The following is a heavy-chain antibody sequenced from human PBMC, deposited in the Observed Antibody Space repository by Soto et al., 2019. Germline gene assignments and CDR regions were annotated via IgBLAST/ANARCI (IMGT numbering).Heavy chain of an antibody. CDR2: INPNSGGT. CDR1: GYTFTGYY. V-gene: IGHV1-2*02. Sequence: ASVKVSCKASGYTFTGYYMHWVRQAPGQGLEWMGWINPNSGGTNYAQKFQGRVTMTRDTSISTAYMELSRLRSDDTAVYYCARELPLYGSGSYIRCDPWGQGTLVTVSS. CDR3: ARELPLYGSGSYIRCDP. J-gene: IGHJ5*02. D-gene: IGHD3-10*01.